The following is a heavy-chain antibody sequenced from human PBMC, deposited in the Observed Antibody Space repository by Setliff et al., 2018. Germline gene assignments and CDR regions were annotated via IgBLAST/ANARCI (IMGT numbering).Heavy chain of an antibody. CDR1: GFTFSSYA. Sequence: PGGSLRLSCAASGFTFSSYAMHWVRQAPGKGLEWVAVISYDGSNKYYADSVKGRFTISRDNSKNTLYLQMNSLRAKDTAVYYCARDLQAYYDILAGYPIYYYYGMDVWGQGTTVTVSS. D-gene: IGHD3-9*01. V-gene: IGHV3-30-3*01. CDR2: ISYDGSNK. CDR3: ARDLQAYYDILAGYPIYYYYGMDV. J-gene: IGHJ6*02.